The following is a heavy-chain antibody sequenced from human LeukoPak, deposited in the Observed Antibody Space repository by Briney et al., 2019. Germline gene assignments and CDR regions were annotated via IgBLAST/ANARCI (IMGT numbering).Heavy chain of an antibody. Sequence: PGGSLRLSCAASGFTFSGSAMHWVRQASGKGLEWVGRIRSKANSYATAYAASVKGRFTISRDDSKNTAYLQMNSLKTEDTAVYYCARDLQQQLVDDDIYYYYYYMDVWGKGTTVTVSS. V-gene: IGHV3-73*01. CDR2: IRSKANSYAT. J-gene: IGHJ6*03. CDR3: ARDLQQQLVDDDIYYYYYYMDV. CDR1: GFTFSGSA. D-gene: IGHD6-13*01.